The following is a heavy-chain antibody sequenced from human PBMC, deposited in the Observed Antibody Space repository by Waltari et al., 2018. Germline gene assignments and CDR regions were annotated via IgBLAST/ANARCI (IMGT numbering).Heavy chain of an antibody. J-gene: IGHJ4*02. CDR2: IILLDGTA. Sequence: QVQLVQAGAEVKKPGSSVTVSCKASGGTFSSYANSWVRQAPGQGLEWMGGIILLDGTANHAQKIHGRVTITADESTSTAYTEMSRLRSEGTAVYYRATSTVTTWYFDYWGQGTLVTVSS. D-gene: IGHD4-17*01. CDR1: GGTFSSYA. CDR3: ATSTVTTWYFDY. V-gene: IGHV1-69*13.